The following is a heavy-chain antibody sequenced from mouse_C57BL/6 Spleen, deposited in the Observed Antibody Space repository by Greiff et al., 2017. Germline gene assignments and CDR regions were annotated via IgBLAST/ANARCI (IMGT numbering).Heavy chain of an antibody. CDR3: ATLYGYGEAWFAY. V-gene: IGHV1-69*01. Sequence: VQLQQPGAELVMPGASVKLSCKASGYTFTSYWMHWVKQRPGQGLEWIGEIDPSDSYTNYNQKFKGKSTLTVDKSSSTAYMQLSSLTSEDSAVYYCATLYGYGEAWFAYWGQGTLVTVSA. CDR2: IDPSDSYT. J-gene: IGHJ3*01. D-gene: IGHD2-2*01. CDR1: GYTFTSYW.